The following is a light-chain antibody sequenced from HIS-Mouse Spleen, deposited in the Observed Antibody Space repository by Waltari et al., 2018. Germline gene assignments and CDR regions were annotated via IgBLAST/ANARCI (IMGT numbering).Light chain of an antibody. CDR2: DAS. CDR1: QSVSSY. Sequence: EIVLTQSPATLSLSPGERATLSCRASQSVSSYLAWYQQKPGQAPRPLIYDASNRATGIPARLSGSGSGTDFTLTISSLEPEDFAVYYCQQRSNWPTFGGGTKVEIK. V-gene: IGKV3-11*01. CDR3: QQRSNWPT. J-gene: IGKJ4*01.